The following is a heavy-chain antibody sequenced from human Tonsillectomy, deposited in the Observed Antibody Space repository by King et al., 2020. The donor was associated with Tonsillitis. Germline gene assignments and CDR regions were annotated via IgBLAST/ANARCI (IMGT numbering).Heavy chain of an antibody. Sequence: VQLVESGAEVKKPGASVKVSCKASGYTFTSYDINWVRQATGQGLEWMGWMNPNSGNTGYAQKFQGRVTMTRNTSISTAYMELSSLRSEETAVYYWARGRLAQRGNWFDPWGQGTLVTVSS. CDR3: ARGRLAQRGNWFDP. CDR2: MNPNSGNT. J-gene: IGHJ5*02. V-gene: IGHV1-8*01. CDR1: GYTFTSYD. D-gene: IGHD3-10*01.